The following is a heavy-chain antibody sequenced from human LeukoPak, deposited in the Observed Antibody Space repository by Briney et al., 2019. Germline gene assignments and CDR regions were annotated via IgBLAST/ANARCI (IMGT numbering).Heavy chain of an antibody. CDR1: GGSISSSSYY. V-gene: IGHV4-39*07. D-gene: IGHD6-19*01. Sequence: PSETLSLTCTVSGGSISSSSYYWSWIRQPPGKGLEWIGEINHSGSTNYNPSLKSRVTISVDTSKNQFSLKLSSVTAADTAVYYCARAASQWLVRFIWFDPWGQGTLVTVSS. CDR2: INHSGST. J-gene: IGHJ5*02. CDR3: ARAASQWLVRFIWFDP.